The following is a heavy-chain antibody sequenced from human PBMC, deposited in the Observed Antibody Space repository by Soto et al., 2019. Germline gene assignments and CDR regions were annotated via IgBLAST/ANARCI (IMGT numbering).Heavy chain of an antibody. J-gene: IGHJ4*02. V-gene: IGHV1-69*18. Sequence: QVQLVQSGAEVKKPGSSVKVSCKASGGTLSRSAISWVRQAPGQGLEWMGRIIPIFGPAIYAQKFRGRVSIIADESTRTAYMEMSSLRSEDTAVYYCGTGSSWTKVESWGQGTLVTVSS. CDR1: GGTLSRSA. D-gene: IGHD6-13*01. CDR2: IIPIFGPA. CDR3: GTGSSWTKVES.